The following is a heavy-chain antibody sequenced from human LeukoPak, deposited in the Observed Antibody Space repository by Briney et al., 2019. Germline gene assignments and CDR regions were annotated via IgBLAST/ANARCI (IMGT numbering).Heavy chain of an antibody. CDR1: GFTFSNAW. D-gene: IGHD4-17*01. Sequence: GGSLRLSCAASGFTFSNAWMSWVRQAPGKGLEWVGRIKSKTDGGTTDYAAPVKGRFTISRDDSKNTLYLQMNSLKTEDTAVYYCTTERYGDYPTVRRHKTPDDYWGQGTLVTVSS. CDR2: IKSKTDGGTT. V-gene: IGHV3-15*01. J-gene: IGHJ4*02. CDR3: TTERYGDYPTVRRHKTPDDY.